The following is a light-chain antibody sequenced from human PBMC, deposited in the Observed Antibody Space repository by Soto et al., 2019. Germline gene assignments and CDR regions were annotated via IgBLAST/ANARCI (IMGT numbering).Light chain of an antibody. CDR3: SSYTISSTWV. V-gene: IGLV2-14*01. CDR2: EVS. Sequence: QSALTQPASVSGSPGQSITISCTGTSSDIGAYNYVSWYQQHPGKAPKLMIYEVSHWPSGVSRRFSGSKSGNTASLTISGLQAEDEADYYCSSYTISSTWVFGGGTKVTVL. J-gene: IGLJ3*02. CDR1: SSDIGAYNY.